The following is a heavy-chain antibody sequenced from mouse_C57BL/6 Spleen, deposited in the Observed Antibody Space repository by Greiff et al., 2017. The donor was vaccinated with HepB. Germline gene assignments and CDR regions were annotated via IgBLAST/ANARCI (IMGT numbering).Heavy chain of an antibody. Sequence: QVQLQQPGAELVLPGASVKLSCKASGYTFTSYWMHWVKQRPGQGLEWIGEIDPSDSYTNYNQKFKGKSTLTVDKSSSTAYMQLSSLTSEDSAVYYCARIITTVVEDYCGCCAHGATPSDSS. CDR2: IDPSDSYT. J-gene: IGHJ2*01. CDR1: GYTFTSYW. D-gene: IGHD1-1*01. CDR3: ARIITTVVEDYCGC. V-gene: IGHV1-69*01.